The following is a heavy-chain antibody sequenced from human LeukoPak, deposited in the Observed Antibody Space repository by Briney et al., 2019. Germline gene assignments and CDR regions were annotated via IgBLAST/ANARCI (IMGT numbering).Heavy chain of an antibody. D-gene: IGHD2-8*01. CDR3: TSGGMVSGDY. V-gene: IGHV4-59*01. CDR2: IYYSGST. J-gene: IGHJ4*01. Sequence: SETLSLTCTVSGGSISSYYWSWIRQPPGKGLEWIGYIYYSGSTNYNPSLKSRVTISRDTSKNQFSLKLRSVTAADTAVYYCTSGGMVSGDYWGHGTLVTVSS. CDR1: GGSISSYY.